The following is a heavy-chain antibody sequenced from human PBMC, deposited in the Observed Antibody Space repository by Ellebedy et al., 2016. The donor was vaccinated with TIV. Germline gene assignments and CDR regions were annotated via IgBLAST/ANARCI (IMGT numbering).Heavy chain of an antibody. J-gene: IGHJ4*02. D-gene: IGHD2-2*01. V-gene: IGHV4-4*07. Sequence: MPSETLSLTCTVSGGSISSYYWSWIRQPAGKGLEWIGRIYTSGSTNYNPSLKSRVTMSVDTSKNQFSLKLSSVTAADTAVYYCARLGYCSSTSCYDYWGQGTLVTVSS. CDR2: IYTSGST. CDR1: GGSISSYY. CDR3: ARLGYCSSTSCYDY.